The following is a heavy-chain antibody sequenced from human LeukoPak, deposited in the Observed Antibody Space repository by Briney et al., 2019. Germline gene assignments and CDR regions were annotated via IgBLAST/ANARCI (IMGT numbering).Heavy chain of an antibody. Sequence: ASVKVSCKASGYTFTSYGISWVRQAPGQGLEWMGWISAYNGNTNYAQKLQGRVTMTTDTSTSTAYMELRSLRSDDTAVYYCARDNIAAAVDAFDIWGQGTMVTVSS. D-gene: IGHD6-13*01. CDR2: ISAYNGNT. V-gene: IGHV1-18*01. CDR1: GYTFTSYG. J-gene: IGHJ3*02. CDR3: ARDNIAAAVDAFDI.